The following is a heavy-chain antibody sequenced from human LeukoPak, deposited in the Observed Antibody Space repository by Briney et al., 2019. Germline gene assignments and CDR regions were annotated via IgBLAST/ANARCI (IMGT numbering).Heavy chain of an antibody. D-gene: IGHD1-1*01. CDR3: ARDKHLDGGHYYYYYMDV. V-gene: IGHV1-2*02. J-gene: IGHJ6*03. Sequence: ASVKVSCKASGYTFTGYCLHWVRQAPGQGLEWMGWINPDSGGTNFAQKFQGRVTMTRDTSISTAYMELSRLRSDDTAVYFCARDKHLDGGHYYYYYMDVWGKGTTVTVSS. CDR2: INPDSGGT. CDR1: GYTFTGYC.